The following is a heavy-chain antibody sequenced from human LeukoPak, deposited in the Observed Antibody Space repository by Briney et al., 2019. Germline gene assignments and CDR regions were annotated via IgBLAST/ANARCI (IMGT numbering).Heavy chain of an antibody. V-gene: IGHV4-59*01. J-gene: IGHJ4*02. CDR2: IYYSGGT. CDR3: ARETYYDSSGYLDY. Sequence: SETLSLTCTVSGGSINYYYWMWIRQPPGKGLEWIGYIYYSGGTHYNPSLKSRVTMLVDTSKNQFSLKLTAVTAADTAVYYCARETYYDSSGYLDYWGQGTLVTVSS. CDR1: GGSINYYY. D-gene: IGHD3-22*01.